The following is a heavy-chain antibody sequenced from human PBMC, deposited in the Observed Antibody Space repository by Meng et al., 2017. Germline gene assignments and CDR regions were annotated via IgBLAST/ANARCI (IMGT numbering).Heavy chain of an antibody. J-gene: IGHJ6*02. V-gene: IGHV3-66*02. Sequence: GESLKISCAASGFTVSSTYMSWVRQAPGKGLEWVSVIYSGGSTYYADSVKGRFTISRDNSKNTLYLQMNSLRAEDTAVYYCARIRYYGMDVWGQGTTVTVSS. CDR2: IYSGGST. CDR3: ARIRYYGMDV. CDR1: GFTVSSTY.